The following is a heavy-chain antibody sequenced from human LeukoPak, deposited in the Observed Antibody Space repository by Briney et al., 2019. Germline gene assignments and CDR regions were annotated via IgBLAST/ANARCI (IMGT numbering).Heavy chain of an antibody. Sequence: TSETLSLTCTVSGGSISSSSYYWGWIRQPPGKGLEWIGSIYYSGSTYYNPSLKSRVTISVDTSKNQFSLKLSSVTAADTAVYYCARKGSWDAFDIWGQGTMVTVSS. J-gene: IGHJ3*02. CDR3: ARKGSWDAFDI. CDR1: GGSISSSSYY. CDR2: IYYSGST. V-gene: IGHV4-39*01.